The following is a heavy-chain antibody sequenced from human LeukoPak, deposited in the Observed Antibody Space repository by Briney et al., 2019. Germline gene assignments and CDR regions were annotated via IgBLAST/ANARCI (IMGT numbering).Heavy chain of an antibody. D-gene: IGHD6-13*01. Sequence: ASVKVSCKASGYTFTGYYMHWVRQAPGQGLEWMGWINPNSGGTNYAQKFQGRVTMTRDTSISTAYMELSRLRSDDTAVYYCARLEAAAGTGFDSWGQGTLVTVPS. CDR2: INPNSGGT. CDR3: ARLEAAAGTGFDS. J-gene: IGHJ5*01. CDR1: GYTFTGYY. V-gene: IGHV1-2*02.